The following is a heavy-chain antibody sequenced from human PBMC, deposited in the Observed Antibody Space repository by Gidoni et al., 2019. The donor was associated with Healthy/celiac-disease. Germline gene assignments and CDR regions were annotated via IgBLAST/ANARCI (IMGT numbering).Heavy chain of an antibody. V-gene: IGHV3-23*04. CDR1: GFTFSSYA. Sequence: EVQLVESGGGLVQPGGSLRLSCAASGFTFSSYAMSWVRQAPGKGLEWVSAISGSGGSTYYADSVKGRFTISRDNSKNTLYLQMNSLRAEDTAVYYCAKARGGLRFLEWLSNDYWGQGTLVTVSS. D-gene: IGHD3-3*01. J-gene: IGHJ4*02. CDR3: AKARGGLRFLEWLSNDY. CDR2: ISGSGGST.